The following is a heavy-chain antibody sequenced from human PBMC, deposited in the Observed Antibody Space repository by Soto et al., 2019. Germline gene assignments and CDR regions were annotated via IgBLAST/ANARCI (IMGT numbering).Heavy chain of an antibody. J-gene: IGHJ4*02. V-gene: IGHV3-23*01. CDR1: GITFSSQA. D-gene: IGHD4-17*01. CDR3: AKTVYGDYPPYLFYFDY. CDR2: ISGSDDDT. Sequence: WGSLRLSCAASGITFSSQAMSWVRQAPGKGLEWVSGISGSDDDTYYADSVKGRFTISRDNSKDTLYLQMDSLRAEDTAIYYCAKTVYGDYPPYLFYFDYWGQGTLVTAPQ.